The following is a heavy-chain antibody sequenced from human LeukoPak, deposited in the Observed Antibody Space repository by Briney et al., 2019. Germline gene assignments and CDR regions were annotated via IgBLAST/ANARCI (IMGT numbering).Heavy chain of an antibody. CDR3: ARDPGWEYQLLTDYYMDV. Sequence: EASVKVSCKASGYTFTSYGISWVRQAPGQGLEWMGWISAYNGNTNYAQKLQGRVTMTTDTSTSTAYMELRSLRSDDTAVYYCARDPGWEYQLLTDYYMDVWGKGTTVTVSS. CDR1: GYTFTSYG. CDR2: ISAYNGNT. J-gene: IGHJ6*03. V-gene: IGHV1-18*01. D-gene: IGHD2-2*01.